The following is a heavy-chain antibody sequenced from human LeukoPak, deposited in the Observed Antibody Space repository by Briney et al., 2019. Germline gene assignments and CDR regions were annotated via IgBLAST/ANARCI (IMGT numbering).Heavy chain of an antibody. J-gene: IGHJ3*02. V-gene: IGHV1-18*01. CDR3: ARGENPLDAFDI. CDR1: GYSFSDSG. CDR2: ISAYSGNT. Sequence: ASVKVSCKASGYSFSDSGINWVRQAPGQGLEWMGWISAYSGNTYFAQKVQGRVTLTTDTSTSTGYMELRTLRSDDTAVYYCARGENPLDAFDIWGQGTMVTVSS.